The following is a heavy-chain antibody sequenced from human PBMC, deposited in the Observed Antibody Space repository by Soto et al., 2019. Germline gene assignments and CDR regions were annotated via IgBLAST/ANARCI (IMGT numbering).Heavy chain of an antibody. CDR1: GYTFTSYD. J-gene: IGHJ5*02. CDR2: MNPNSGNT. CDR3: ARGDIVVVVAAPTDRPRTNWFDP. V-gene: IGHV1-8*01. Sequence: ASVKVSCKASGYTFTSYDINWVRQATGQGLEWMGWMNPNSGNTGYAQKFQGRVTMTRNTSISTACMELSSLRSEDTAVYYCARGDIVVVVAAPTDRPRTNWFDPWGQGTLVTVSS. D-gene: IGHD2-15*01.